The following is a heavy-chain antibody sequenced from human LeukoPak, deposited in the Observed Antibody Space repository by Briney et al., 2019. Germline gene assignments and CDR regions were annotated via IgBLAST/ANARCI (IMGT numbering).Heavy chain of an antibody. CDR1: GFTFSSYG. CDR2: ISYDGSNK. J-gene: IGHJ6*04. V-gene: IGHV3-30*18. CDR3: AKDRGGKYYGSKQGYYYGMDV. Sequence: GRSLRLSCTASGFTFSSYGMHWVRQAPGKGLEWVQDISYDGSNKYYADSVKRRFTISRDNSKNTLYLQMNSLRAEDTAVYYRAKDRGGKYYGSKQGYYYGMDVWGKGTTVTVSS. D-gene: IGHD3-10*01.